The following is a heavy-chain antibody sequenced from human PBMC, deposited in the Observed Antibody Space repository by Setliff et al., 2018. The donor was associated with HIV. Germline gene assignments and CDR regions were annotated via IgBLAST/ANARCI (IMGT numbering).Heavy chain of an antibody. CDR3: ASSRGRYYGSVRAFDI. V-gene: IGHV4-59*08. CDR2: IYYSGNT. Sequence: SETLSLTCTVSGGSISSYYWSWVRQPPGKGLEWIGYIYYSGNTHYNPSLKSRVTMSIDTSKNQFSRKLSSVTAADTAVYYCASSRGRYYGSVRAFDIWGQGTMVTVSS. CDR1: GGSISSYY. J-gene: IGHJ3*02. D-gene: IGHD3-10*01.